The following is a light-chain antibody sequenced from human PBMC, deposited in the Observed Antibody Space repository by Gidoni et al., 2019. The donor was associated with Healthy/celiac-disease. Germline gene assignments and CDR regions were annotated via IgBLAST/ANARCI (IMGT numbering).Light chain of an antibody. CDR2: EVS. Sequence: QSALTQPAAVSGSPGQSITISCTGTSSDVGGYNYVSWYQQHPGKGPKLMIYEVSSRPSGVSNRCSCSKSGNTASLTISWLQAEEEADYYCSSYTSSSTLGVFGGGTKLTVL. CDR1: SSDVGGYNY. CDR3: SSYTSSSTLGV. J-gene: IGLJ3*02. V-gene: IGLV2-14*01.